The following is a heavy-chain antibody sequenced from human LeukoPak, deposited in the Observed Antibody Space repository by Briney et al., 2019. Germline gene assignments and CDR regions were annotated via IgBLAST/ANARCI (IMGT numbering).Heavy chain of an antibody. CDR2: IPYDGNNK. Sequence: GGSLRLSCAASGFTFSNYGIHWVRQAPGKGLEWVAFIPYDGNNKYYADSVKGRLTISRDNSKNTLYLQMNSLRVDDTAVYYCAKEGTVTPIDYWGQGTLVTVSS. CDR3: AKEGTVTPIDY. V-gene: IGHV3-30*02. D-gene: IGHD4-17*01. CDR1: GFTFSNYG. J-gene: IGHJ4*02.